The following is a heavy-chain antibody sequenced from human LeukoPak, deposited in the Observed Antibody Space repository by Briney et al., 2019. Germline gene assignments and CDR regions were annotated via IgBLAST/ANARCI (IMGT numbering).Heavy chain of an antibody. V-gene: IGHV1-69*05. CDR2: IIPIFGTA. J-gene: IGHJ6*03. CDR3: ARGRDDNGNYYYMDV. D-gene: IGHD1-1*01. Sequence: SVKVSCKASGGTFSSYAISWVRQAPGQGLEWMGGIIPIFGTANYAQKFQGRVTITTDESTSTAYMELSSLRSEDTAVYYCARGRDDNGNYYYMDVWGKGTTATVSS. CDR1: GGTFSSYA.